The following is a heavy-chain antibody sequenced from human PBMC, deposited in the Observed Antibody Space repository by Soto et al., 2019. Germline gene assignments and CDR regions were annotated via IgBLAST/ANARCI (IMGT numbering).Heavy chain of an antibody. V-gene: IGHV3-9*01. CDR1: VFTFDDYG. Sequence: PWGSLRISCASSVFTFDDYGMHWVRQAPGKGLEWVSGISYNSRSIAYADSVKGRFTISMDNAKKSLYLQMNSLRSEDTALYYCPKDTTSGQGRVKGVYWGQGTKVTVSS. CDR3: PKDTTSGQGRVKGVY. J-gene: IGHJ4*02. D-gene: IGHD2-15*01. CDR2: ISYNSRSI.